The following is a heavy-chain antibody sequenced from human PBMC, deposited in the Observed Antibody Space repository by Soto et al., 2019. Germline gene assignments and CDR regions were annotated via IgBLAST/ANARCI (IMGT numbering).Heavy chain of an antibody. CDR1: GFTFSSYA. CDR2: ISYDGSNK. J-gene: IGHJ6*02. Sequence: GGSLRLSCAASGFTFSSYAMHWVRQAPGKGLEWVAVISYDGSNKYYADSVKGRFTISRDNSKNTLYLQMNSLRAEDTAVYYCARVLRAARAYYYYGMDVWGQGTTGTVSS. V-gene: IGHV3-30-3*01. D-gene: IGHD6-6*01. CDR3: ARVLRAARAYYYYGMDV.